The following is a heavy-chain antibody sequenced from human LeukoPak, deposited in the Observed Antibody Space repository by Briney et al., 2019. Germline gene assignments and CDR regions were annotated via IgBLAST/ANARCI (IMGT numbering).Heavy chain of an antibody. V-gene: IGHV3-21*01. CDR3: ARDRSRGYSYGCDAFDI. CDR2: ISSSSSYI. J-gene: IGHJ3*02. D-gene: IGHD5-18*01. CDR1: GFTFSSYS. Sequence: GGSLRLSCAASGFTFSSYSMNWVRQAPGKGLEWVSSISSSSSYIYYADSVKGRFTISRDNAKNSLYLQMNSLRAEDTAVYYCARDRSRGYSYGCDAFDIWGQGTMVTVSS.